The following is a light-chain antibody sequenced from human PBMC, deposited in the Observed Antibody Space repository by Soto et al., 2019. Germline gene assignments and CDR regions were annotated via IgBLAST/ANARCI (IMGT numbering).Light chain of an antibody. CDR1: QSVSSY. CDR2: DAS. CDR3: QQYKSFSLT. V-gene: IGKV3-11*01. J-gene: IGKJ4*01. Sequence: EIVLTQSPATLSLSPGERATLSCRASQSVSSYLAWYQQKPGQAPRLLIYDASNRATGIPARFSGSGSGTEFSLTISSLQPDDFATYYCQQYKSFSLTFGGGTKVEIK.